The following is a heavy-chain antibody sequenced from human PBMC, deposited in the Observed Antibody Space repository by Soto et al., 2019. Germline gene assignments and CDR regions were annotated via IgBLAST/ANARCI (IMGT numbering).Heavy chain of an antibody. Sequence: ASVKVFCRASGYTFTSDGINWVRQAPGRGREWRGWINPGNGNTKYSQQFQGRVIIDRDTSASTAYMELSSLRPEDTAVYYCARGGYFDSSNYHAYWGLGTLVTVSS. CDR2: INPGNGNT. D-gene: IGHD3-22*01. V-gene: IGHV1-3*01. CDR1: GYTFTSDG. CDR3: ARGGYFDSSNYHAY. J-gene: IGHJ4*02.